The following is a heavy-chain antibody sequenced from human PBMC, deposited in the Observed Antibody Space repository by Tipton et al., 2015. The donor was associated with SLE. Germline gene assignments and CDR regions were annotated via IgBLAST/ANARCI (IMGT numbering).Heavy chain of an antibody. D-gene: IGHD2-2*01. CDR1: GFTFDDYA. Sequence: SLRLSCAASGFTFDDYAMHWVRQAPGKGLEWVSLISWDGGSTYYADSVKGRFTISRDNSKNTLYLQMNSLRAEDTAVYYCAKDGALGYCSSTSCYRLGYFQHWGQGTLVTVSS. J-gene: IGHJ1*01. CDR3: AKDGALGYCSSTSCYRLGYFQH. CDR2: ISWDGGST. V-gene: IGHV3-43D*03.